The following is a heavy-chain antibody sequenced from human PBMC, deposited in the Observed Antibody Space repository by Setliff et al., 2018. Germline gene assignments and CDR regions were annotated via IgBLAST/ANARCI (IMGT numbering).Heavy chain of an antibody. Sequence: ASVKVSCKASGYTFSSYAVNWVRQAPGQGLEWMGWINTNTGNPRYAQGFTGRFVFSLDTSVSTAYLQISSLKAEDTALYYCARASRFGTIKYRGDYYMDVWGKGTTVTSP. CDR3: ARASRFGTIKYRGDYYMDV. D-gene: IGHD3-10*01. CDR2: INTNTGNP. J-gene: IGHJ6*03. CDR1: GYTFSSYA. V-gene: IGHV7-4-1*02.